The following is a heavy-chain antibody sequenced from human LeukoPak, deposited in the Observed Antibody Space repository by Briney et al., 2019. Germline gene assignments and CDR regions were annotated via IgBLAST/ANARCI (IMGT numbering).Heavy chain of an antibody. CDR2: IIPIFGTA. CDR1: GYTFTSYY. D-gene: IGHD5-18*01. CDR3: AREGGGYTYGSAFDY. Sequence: ASVKVSCKASGYTFTSYYMHWVRQAPGQGLEWMGGIIPIFGTANYAQKFQGRVTITADESTSTAYMELSSLRSEDTAVYYCAREGGGYTYGSAFDYWGQGTLVTVSS. J-gene: IGHJ4*02. V-gene: IGHV1-69*13.